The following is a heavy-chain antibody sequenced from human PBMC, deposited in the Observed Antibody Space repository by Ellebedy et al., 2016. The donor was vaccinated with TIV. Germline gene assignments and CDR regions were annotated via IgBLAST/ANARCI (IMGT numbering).Heavy chain of an antibody. CDR3: ARDQGWAYPGSTRFDY. V-gene: IGHV3-7*01. J-gene: IGHJ4*03. Sequence: GESLKISCAASGFTFSDYWMSWVRQAPGKGLEWVANIKQDGSEKWYVDSVKGRFTISRDNAKNSLYPQMSSLRAEDTAVYYCARDQGWAYPGSTRFDYWGQGTLVTVSS. CDR1: GFTFSDYW. CDR2: IKQDGSEK. D-gene: IGHD3-10*01.